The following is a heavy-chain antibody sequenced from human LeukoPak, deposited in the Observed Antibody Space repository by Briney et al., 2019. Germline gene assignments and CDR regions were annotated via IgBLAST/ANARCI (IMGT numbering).Heavy chain of an antibody. V-gene: IGHV4-59*01. CDR3: ARGRTYRSSSWFDP. J-gene: IGHJ5*02. CDR1: GGSISNYY. CDR2: ISYSGNT. D-gene: IGHD6-6*01. Sequence: SETLSLTCTVSGGSISNYYWSWIRQPPGKGLEWIGYISYSGNTNFNPSLKSRVTISVDTSKNQFSLKLSSVTAADTAVYCCARGRTYRSSSWFDPWGQGTLVTVSS.